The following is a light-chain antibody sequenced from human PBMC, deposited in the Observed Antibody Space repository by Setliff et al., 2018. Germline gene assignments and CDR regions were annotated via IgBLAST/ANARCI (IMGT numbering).Light chain of an antibody. J-gene: IGKJ1*01. V-gene: IGKV1-5*03. CDR2: KAS. CDR1: QSVSVW. CDR3: QQYATYCRT. Sequence: DIQMTQSPSTLSASVGDRVTITCRASQSVSVWLAWYQQKPGKAPKVLIWKASSLERGVPSRFSGSGSGTDFTLTISGLQPDDFATYYCQQYATYCRTFGQGTKVDIK.